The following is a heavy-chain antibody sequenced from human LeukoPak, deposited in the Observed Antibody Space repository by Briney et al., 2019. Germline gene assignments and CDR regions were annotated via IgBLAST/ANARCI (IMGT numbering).Heavy chain of an antibody. D-gene: IGHD3-10*01. Sequence: GGSLRLSCAVSGFSVSSYGMSWVRQAPGKGLEWVSAITVSGDTTYYADSVKGRFIISRDNSKNTLYLQMNSLRAEDTAVYYCAKRMVRGVMYGMDVWGQGTTVTVSS. CDR1: GFSVSSYG. CDR2: ITVSGDTT. V-gene: IGHV3-23*01. J-gene: IGHJ6*02. CDR3: AKRMVRGVMYGMDV.